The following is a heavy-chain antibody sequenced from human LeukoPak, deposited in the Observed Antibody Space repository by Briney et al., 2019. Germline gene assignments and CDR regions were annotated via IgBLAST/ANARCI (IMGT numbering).Heavy chain of an antibody. CDR3: ARGLYTTYYYYYMDV. CDR1: GFTFDDYG. Sequence: PGGSLRLSCAASGFTFDDYGMSWVRQAPGKGLEWVSGINWNGGSTGYADSVKGRFTISRDDAKNSLYLQMNSLRAEDTAMYYCARGLYTTYYYYYMDVWGKGTTVTVSS. V-gene: IGHV3-20*04. J-gene: IGHJ6*03. CDR2: INWNGGST. D-gene: IGHD2-8*01.